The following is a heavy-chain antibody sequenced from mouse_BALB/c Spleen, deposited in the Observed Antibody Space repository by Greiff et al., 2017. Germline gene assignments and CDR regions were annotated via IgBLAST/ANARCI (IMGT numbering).Heavy chain of an antibody. Sequence: EVKLVESGGGLVQPGGSRKLSCAASGFTFSSFGMHWVRQAPEKGLEWVAYISSGSSTIYYADTVKGRFTISRDNPKNTLFLQMTSLRSEDTAMYYCARPGSYYAMDYWGQGTSVTVSS. J-gene: IGHJ4*01. CDR2: ISSGSSTI. V-gene: IGHV5-17*02. CDR3: ARPGSYYAMDY. CDR1: GFTFSSFG.